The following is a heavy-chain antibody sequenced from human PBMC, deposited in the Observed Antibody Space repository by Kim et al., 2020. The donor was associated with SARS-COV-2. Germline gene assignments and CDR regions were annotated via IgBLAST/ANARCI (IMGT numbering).Heavy chain of an antibody. D-gene: IGHD3-22*01. V-gene: IGHV3-11*03. Sequence: GGSLRLSCAASGFTFSDYYMSWIRQAPGKGLEWVSYISSSSSYTNYADSVKGRFTISRDNAKNSLYLQMNSLRAEDTAVYYCARVLSYGGYYQIYWYFDLWGRGTLVTVSS. CDR1: GFTFSDYY. CDR3: ARVLSYGGYYQIYWYFDL. CDR2: ISSSSSYT. J-gene: IGHJ2*01.